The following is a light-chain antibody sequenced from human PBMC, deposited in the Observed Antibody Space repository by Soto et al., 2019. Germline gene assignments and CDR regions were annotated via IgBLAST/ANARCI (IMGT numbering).Light chain of an antibody. J-gene: IGLJ3*02. CDR3: ATWDDSLDGGV. CDR1: SSNIGSNY. CDR2: RNN. V-gene: IGLV1-47*01. Sequence: QSVLTQPPSASGTPGQRVTISCSGSSSNIGSNYVYWYHQLPGTAPKLVIYRNNQRPAGVPDRFSGSESGTSASLAISGLQPDDEANYYCATWDDSLDGGVFGGGTKLTVL.